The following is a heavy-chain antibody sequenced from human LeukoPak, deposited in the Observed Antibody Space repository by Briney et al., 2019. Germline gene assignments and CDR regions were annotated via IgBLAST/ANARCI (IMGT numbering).Heavy chain of an antibody. D-gene: IGHD2-8*02. CDR2: IRSKANSYAT. Sequence: GGSLKLSCAASGFTSSGSAMHWVRQAPGKGLEWVGRIRSKANSYATAYAASVEGRFTISRDDSKNTAYLQMNSLKSEDTAVYYCTRLEGNLCTGTVCREYCGQGAPGTVSS. CDR1: GFTSSGSA. J-gene: IGHJ4*02. V-gene: IGHV3-73*01. CDR3: TRLEGNLCTGTVCREY.